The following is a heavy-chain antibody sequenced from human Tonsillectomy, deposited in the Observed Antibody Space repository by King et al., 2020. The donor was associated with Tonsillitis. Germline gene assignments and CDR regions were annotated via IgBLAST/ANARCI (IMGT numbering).Heavy chain of an antibody. Sequence: QLQESGPGLVKPSETLSLTCTVSGCSISSYYWSWIRQPPGKGLEWVGYIYYSGSTNYNPSLKSRVTLSVDTSKNQFSLKLSSVTAADTAVYYCARGPQDGGVAYWGQGTLVPVSS. V-gene: IGHV4-59*01. J-gene: IGHJ4*02. CDR3: ARGPQDGGVAY. CDR1: GCSISSYY. D-gene: IGHD3-3*01. CDR2: IYYSGST.